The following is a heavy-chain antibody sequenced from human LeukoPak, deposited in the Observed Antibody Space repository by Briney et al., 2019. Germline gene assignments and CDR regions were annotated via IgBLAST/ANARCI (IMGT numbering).Heavy chain of an antibody. V-gene: IGHV4-4*07. CDR2: IYTSGST. CDR3: ARDPSDYGGNGYFDY. D-gene: IGHD4-23*01. CDR1: GGSISSYY. Sequence: SETLSLTCTVSGGSISSYYWSWIRQPAGKGLEWIGRIYTSGSTNYNPSLKSRVTMSVHTSKNQFSLKLSSVTAADTAVYYCARDPSDYGGNGYFDYWGQGTLVTVSS. J-gene: IGHJ4*02.